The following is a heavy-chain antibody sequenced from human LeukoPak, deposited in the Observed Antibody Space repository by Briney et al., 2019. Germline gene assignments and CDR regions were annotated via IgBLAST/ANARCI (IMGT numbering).Heavy chain of an antibody. D-gene: IGHD4-17*01. CDR1: GFTFSSYS. Sequence: GGSLRLSCAASGFTFSSYSMNWVRQAPGKGLEWVSSISSSSSYIYYADSVKGRFTISRDHAKNSLYLQMNSLRAEDTAVYYCARGLVGDQSSHFDYWGQGTLVTVSS. CDR3: ARGLVGDQSSHFDY. V-gene: IGHV3-21*01. J-gene: IGHJ4*02. CDR2: ISSSSSYI.